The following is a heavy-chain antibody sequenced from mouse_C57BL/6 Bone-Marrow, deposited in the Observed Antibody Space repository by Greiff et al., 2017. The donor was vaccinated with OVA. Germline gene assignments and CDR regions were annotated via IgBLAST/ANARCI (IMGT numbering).Heavy chain of an antibody. CDR3: ARDYYYGSSYGWYFDV. D-gene: IGHD1-1*01. Sequence: EVQLQESGPSLVRPSQTLSLTCTVTGFSINSDCYWIWIRQFPGNKLEYIGYTFYSGITYYNPSLESRTYITRDTSKNQFSLKLSSVTTEDTATYYCARDYYYGSSYGWYFDVWGTGTTVTVSS. CDR2: TFYSGIT. CDR1: GFSINSDCY. J-gene: IGHJ1*03. V-gene: IGHV3-3*01.